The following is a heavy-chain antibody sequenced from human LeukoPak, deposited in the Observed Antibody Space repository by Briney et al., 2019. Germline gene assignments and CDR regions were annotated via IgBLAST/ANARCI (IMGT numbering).Heavy chain of an antibody. CDR1: GFILSQYG. V-gene: IGHV4-34*01. J-gene: IGHJ5*02. CDR3: ARSSSWYISLTDWFDP. Sequence: GSLRLSCAASGFILSQYGFNWVRQAPGKGLEWIGEINHSGSTNYNPSLKSRVTISVDTSKNQFSLKLSSVTAADTAVYYCARSSSWYISLTDWFDPWGQGTLVTVSS. D-gene: IGHD6-13*01. CDR2: INHSGST.